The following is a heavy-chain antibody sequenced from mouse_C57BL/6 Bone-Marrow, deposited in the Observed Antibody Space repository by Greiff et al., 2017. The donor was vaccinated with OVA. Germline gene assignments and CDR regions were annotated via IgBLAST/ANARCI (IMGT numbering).Heavy chain of an antibody. Sequence: VQLQQSGPVLVKPGASVKMSCKASGYTFTDYYMNWVKQSYGKSLEWVGVINPYNGGTSYNQKFKGKATLTVDKSSSTAYMELNSLTSEDSAVYYCAPIYDGYYGFLWGQGTTLTVSS. CDR1: GYTFTDYY. J-gene: IGHJ2*01. CDR2: INPYNGGT. CDR3: APIYDGYYGFL. V-gene: IGHV1-19*01. D-gene: IGHD2-3*01.